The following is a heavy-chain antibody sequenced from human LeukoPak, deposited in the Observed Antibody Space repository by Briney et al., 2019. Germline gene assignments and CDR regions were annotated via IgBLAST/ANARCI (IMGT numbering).Heavy chain of an antibody. CDR1: GYTFTDYY. CDR3: ARDVDSGSSLDH. CDR2: INPSSGAK. D-gene: IGHD1-26*01. V-gene: IGHV1-2*02. Sequence: ASVKVSCKTSGYTFTDYYFHWVRQAPGQGLEWMGWINPSSGAKNHAQQFQGRVTMTRDTSLSTAYMELTRLISDDTAVYYCARDVDSGSSLDHWGQGTLVTVSS. J-gene: IGHJ4*02.